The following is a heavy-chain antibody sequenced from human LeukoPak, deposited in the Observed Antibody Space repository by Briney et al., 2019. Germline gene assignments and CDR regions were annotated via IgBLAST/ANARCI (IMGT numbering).Heavy chain of an antibody. D-gene: IGHD6-13*01. CDR3: AKVALAAAGPYYYYYYMDV. V-gene: IGHV3-30*02. Sequence: GGSLRLSCAASGFTFSSYSMNWVRQAPGKGLEWVAFIRYDGSNKDYADSVQGRFTISRDKSKNTLYLQMNSLRAEDTAVYYCAKVALAAAGPYYYYYYMDVWGKGTTVTVSS. J-gene: IGHJ6*03. CDR2: IRYDGSNK. CDR1: GFTFSSYS.